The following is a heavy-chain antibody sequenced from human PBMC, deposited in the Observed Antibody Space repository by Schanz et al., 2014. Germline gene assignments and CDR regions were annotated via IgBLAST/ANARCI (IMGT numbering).Heavy chain of an antibody. D-gene: IGHD6-13*01. CDR2: LTGSGTTT. V-gene: IGHV3-23*04. Sequence: VQLVESGGGVVRPGGSLRLSCAGSGFAFSSNCMNWVRQAPGKGLEWVSALTGSGTTTYYADSVKGRFTISRDNSKNTRDLQMNSLRAEDTAIYYCAKDLAAVGVFDYWGQGSLVTVSP. CDR3: AKDLAAVGVFDY. J-gene: IGHJ4*02. CDR1: GFAFSSNC.